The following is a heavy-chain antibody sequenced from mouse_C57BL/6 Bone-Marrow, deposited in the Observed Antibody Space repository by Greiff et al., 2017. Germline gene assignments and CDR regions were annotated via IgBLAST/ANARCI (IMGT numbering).Heavy chain of an antibody. V-gene: IGHV5-4*03. CDR1: GFTFSSYA. Sequence: EVKLMESGGGLVKPGGSLKLSCAASGFTFSSYAMSWVRQTPEKRLEWVATISDGGSYTYYPDNVKGRFTISRDNAKNNLYLQMSHLKSEDTAMYYCARKLRYYYAMDYGGQGTSVTVSS. D-gene: IGHD1-1*01. CDR3: ARKLRYYYAMDY. CDR2: ISDGGSYT. J-gene: IGHJ4*01.